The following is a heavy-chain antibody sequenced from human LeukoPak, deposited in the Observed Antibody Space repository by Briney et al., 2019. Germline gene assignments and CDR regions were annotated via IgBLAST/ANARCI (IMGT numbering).Heavy chain of an antibody. J-gene: IGHJ6*03. CDR3: ASSYSDYYYMDV. Sequence: ASVKVSCKASGYTFTGYYMHWVRQAPGQGLEWMGIINPSGGSTSYAQKFQGRVTMTRDMSTSTVYMELSSLRSEDTAVYYCASSYSDYYYMDVWGKGTTVTISS. V-gene: IGHV1-46*01. CDR2: INPSGGST. D-gene: IGHD1-26*01. CDR1: GYTFTGYY.